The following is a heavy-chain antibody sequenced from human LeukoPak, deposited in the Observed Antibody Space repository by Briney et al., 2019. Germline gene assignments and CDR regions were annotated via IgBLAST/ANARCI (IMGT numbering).Heavy chain of an antibody. V-gene: IGHV3-21*01. D-gene: IGHD3-10*01. CDR1: GFTFSSYS. Sequence: PGGSLRLFCAASGFTFSSYSMNWVRQAPGKGLEWVSSISSSSSYIYYADSVKGRFTISRDNAKNSLYLQMNSLRAEDTAVYYCARDEDSGNHYGMDVWGQGTTVTVSS. CDR2: ISSSSSYI. J-gene: IGHJ6*02. CDR3: ARDEDSGNHYGMDV.